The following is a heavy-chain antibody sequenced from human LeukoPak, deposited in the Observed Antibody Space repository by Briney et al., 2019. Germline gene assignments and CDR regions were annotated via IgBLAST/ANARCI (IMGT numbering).Heavy chain of an antibody. CDR1: GFTFSSYA. D-gene: IGHD6-13*01. Sequence: GGSLRLSCAASGFTFSSYAMHWVRQAPGKGLEWVAVISYDGSNKYYADSVKGRFTISRDNSKNTLYLQMNSLRAEDTAVYYCARDSSAAAGHDYWGQGTLVTVSS. V-gene: IGHV3-30-3*01. J-gene: IGHJ4*02. CDR2: ISYDGSNK. CDR3: ARDSSAAAGHDY.